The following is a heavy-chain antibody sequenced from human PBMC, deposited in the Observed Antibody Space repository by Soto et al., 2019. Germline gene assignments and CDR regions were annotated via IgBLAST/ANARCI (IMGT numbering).Heavy chain of an antibody. CDR3: ARDATRRGYCSSTICYPGY. Sequence: GGSLRLSCAASGFTFSSYSMNWVRQAPGKGLEWVSSISSSSSYIYYADSVKGRFTISRDNAKNSLYLQMNSLRAEDAAVYYFARDATRRGYCSSTICYPGYWGQGTLVT. J-gene: IGHJ4*02. V-gene: IGHV3-21*01. CDR1: GFTFSSYS. D-gene: IGHD2-2*01. CDR2: ISSSSSYI.